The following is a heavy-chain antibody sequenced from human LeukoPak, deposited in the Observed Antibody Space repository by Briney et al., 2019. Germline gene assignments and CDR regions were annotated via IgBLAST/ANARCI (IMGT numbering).Heavy chain of an antibody. V-gene: IGHV4-59*08. CDR1: GGSISSYY. J-gene: IGHJ5*02. CDR2: IYYSGST. CDR3: ARQNGERWEGYCSGGSCPNWFDP. Sequence: SETLSLTCTVSGGSISSYYWSWIRQPPVKGLEWIGYIYYSGSTNYNPSLKSRVTISVDTSKNQFSLKLSSVTAADTAVYYCARQNGERWEGYCSGGSCPNWFDPWGQGTLVTVSS. D-gene: IGHD2-15*01.